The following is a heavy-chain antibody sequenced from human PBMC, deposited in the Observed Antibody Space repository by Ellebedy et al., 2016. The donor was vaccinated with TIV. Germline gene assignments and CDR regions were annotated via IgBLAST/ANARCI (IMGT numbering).Heavy chain of an antibody. V-gene: IGHV3-13*01. J-gene: IGHJ2*01. CDR3: AREGADDSGYCDV. Sequence: GESLKISCAASGFTFSRHDMHWVRQTAGEGLEWVAGFGAIGSIHYKDSVKGRFTISRENAKNSLYLQMNSLRAGDTAVYYCAREGADDSGYCDVWGRGTLVTVSS. D-gene: IGHD2-15*01. CDR1: GFTFSRHD. CDR2: FGAIGSI.